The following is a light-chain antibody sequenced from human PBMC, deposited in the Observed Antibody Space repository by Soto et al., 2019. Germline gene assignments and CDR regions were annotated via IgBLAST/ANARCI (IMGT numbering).Light chain of an antibody. CDR2: DVS. J-gene: IGLJ3*02. CDR3: CSYAGSRV. V-gene: IGLV2-11*01. CDR1: SNDVGEYDY. Sequence: QSALTQPRSVSGSPGQSVTISCTGTSNDVGEYDYVSWYQHHPGKAPKLMIYDVSQRPSGVPDRFSGSKSGSTASLTISGLQAEDEADYYCCSYAGSRVFGGGTKLTVL.